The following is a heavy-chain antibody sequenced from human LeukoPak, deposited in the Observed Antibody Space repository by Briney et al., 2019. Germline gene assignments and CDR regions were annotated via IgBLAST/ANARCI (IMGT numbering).Heavy chain of an antibody. J-gene: IGHJ4*02. Sequence: ASVKVSCKASGGTFSSYAISWVRQAPGQGLEWMGGIIPIFGTANYARKFQGRVTITADESTSTAYMELRSLRSDDTAVYYCARSGYDSSEDYWGQGTLVTVSS. D-gene: IGHD3-22*01. CDR1: GGTFSSYA. V-gene: IGHV1-69*13. CDR2: IIPIFGTA. CDR3: ARSGYDSSEDY.